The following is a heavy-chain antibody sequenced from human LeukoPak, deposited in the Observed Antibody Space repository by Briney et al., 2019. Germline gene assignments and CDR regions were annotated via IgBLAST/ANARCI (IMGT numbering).Heavy chain of an antibody. CDR2: IIPIFGTA. CDR1: GGTFSSYA. V-gene: IGHV1-69*01. Sequence: SVKVSCKASGGTFSSYAISWVRQAPGQGLEWMGGIIPIFGTANYAQKFQGRVTITADESTSTAYMELSSLRSEDTAVYYCARDLDRAGAFDIWGQGTMVTVSS. J-gene: IGHJ3*02. CDR3: ARDLDRAGAFDI. D-gene: IGHD3-10*01.